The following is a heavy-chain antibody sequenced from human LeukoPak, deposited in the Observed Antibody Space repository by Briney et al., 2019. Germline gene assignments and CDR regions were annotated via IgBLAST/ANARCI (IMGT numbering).Heavy chain of an antibody. V-gene: IGHV4-34*01. CDR2: INHSGST. Sequence: SETLSLTCAVYGGSFSGYYWSWIRQPPGKGLEWIGEINHSGSTSYNPSLKSRVTISVDTSKNQFSLKLSSVTAADTAVYYCASYYYYYYGMDVWGQGTTVTVSS. J-gene: IGHJ6*02. CDR3: ASYYYYYYGMDV. CDR1: GGSFSGYY.